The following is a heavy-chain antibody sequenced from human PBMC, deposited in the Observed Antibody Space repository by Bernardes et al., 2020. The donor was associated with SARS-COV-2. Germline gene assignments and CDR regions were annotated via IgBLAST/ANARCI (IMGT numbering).Heavy chain of an antibody. CDR1: GFTFRSFW. Sequence: GGSLLLSCAASGFTFRSFWLHWVRQAPGPGLVWVSRLNRDGRNPYYADSVKGRFTISGDNAKNTLYLQMNSLRAEDTAVYYCARGIRGSYFDPLDFGGQGTLVNVSS. CDR2: LNRDGRNP. J-gene: IGHJ4*02. V-gene: IGHV3-74*01. CDR3: ARGIRGSYFDPLDF. D-gene: IGHD1-26*01.